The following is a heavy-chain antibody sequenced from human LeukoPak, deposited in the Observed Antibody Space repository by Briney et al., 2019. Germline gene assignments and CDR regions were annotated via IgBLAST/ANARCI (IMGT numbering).Heavy chain of an antibody. Sequence: GGSLRLSCAASGFTFTTYWMGWVRQAPGKGLEWVASIKQDGNEKYYVDSVKGRFTISRDSAENTLYLQMNSLRAEDTAVYYCAKDHQDYYDSSGYSTWGQGTLVTVSS. CDR2: IKQDGNEK. J-gene: IGHJ5*02. CDR3: AKDHQDYYDSSGYST. V-gene: IGHV3-7*03. CDR1: GFTFTTYW. D-gene: IGHD3-22*01.